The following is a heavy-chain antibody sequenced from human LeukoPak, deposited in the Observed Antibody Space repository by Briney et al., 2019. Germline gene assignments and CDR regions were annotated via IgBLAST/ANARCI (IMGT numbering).Heavy chain of an antibody. CDR3: ARVDGSCSGGSCPSGNWFDP. J-gene: IGHJ5*02. Sequence: SETLSLTCSVSGGSISSYYWSWIRQPAGKGLEWIGRFHTRGSTNYNPSLKSRVIISVDTSKNQFSLKLNSVTAADTAVYYCARVDGSCSGGSCPSGNWFDPWGQGTLVTVSS. V-gene: IGHV4-4*07. CDR1: GGSISSYY. D-gene: IGHD2-15*01. CDR2: FHTRGST.